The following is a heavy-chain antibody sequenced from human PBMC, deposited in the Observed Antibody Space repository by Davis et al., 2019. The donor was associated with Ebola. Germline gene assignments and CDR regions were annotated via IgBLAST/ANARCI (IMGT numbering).Heavy chain of an antibody. Sequence: GESLKISCAASGFTFSSYGMHWVRQAPGKGLEWVAVIWYDGSNKYYADSVKGRFTISRDNSKNTLYLQMNSLRAEDTAVYYCASMGTTGTTSDYWGQGTLVTVSS. CDR1: GFTFSSYG. V-gene: IGHV3-33*08. J-gene: IGHJ4*02. D-gene: IGHD1-1*01. CDR3: ASMGTTGTTSDY. CDR2: IWYDGSNK.